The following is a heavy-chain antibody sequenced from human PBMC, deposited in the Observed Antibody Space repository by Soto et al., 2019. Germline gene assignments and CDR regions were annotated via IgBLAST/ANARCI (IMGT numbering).Heavy chain of an antibody. D-gene: IGHD1-26*01. J-gene: IGHJ4*02. V-gene: IGHV4-30-4*01. CDR1: GGSISSGNFY. CDR3: AHDSHGGNTYFDL. Sequence: VQLQESGPGLVRPSETLSLTCTVSGGSISSGNFYWSWIRQPPGKGLEWIGYIYFSGSTSYSPSPTSRLCLSLYTSNTPFSLRRTPLTAADTPVSFCAHDSHGGNTYFDLWGQGALVTVSS. CDR2: IYFSGST.